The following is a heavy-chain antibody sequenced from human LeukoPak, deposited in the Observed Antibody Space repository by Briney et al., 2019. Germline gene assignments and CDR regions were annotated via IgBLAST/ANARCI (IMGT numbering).Heavy chain of an antibody. CDR1: EDSVSSNSAA. CDR2: TYYRSKWYY. CDR3: ARMTTVVTRAYDY. D-gene: IGHD4-23*01. J-gene: IGHJ4*02. Sequence: SQTLSLTCAISEDSVSSNSAAWNWIRQSPSRGLEWLGRTYYRSKWYYDYAVSVKSRITINPDTAKNQFSLQLNPVTPEDTAVYYCARMTTVVTRAYDYWGQGTLVTVSS. V-gene: IGHV6-1*01.